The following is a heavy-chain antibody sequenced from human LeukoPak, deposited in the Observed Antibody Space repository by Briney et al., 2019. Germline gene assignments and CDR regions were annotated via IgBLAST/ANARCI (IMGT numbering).Heavy chain of an antibody. Sequence: PGGSPRLSCAASGFSFSNCSMNWVRQAPGKGLEWVSSISSSSTYIYYADSLEGRFTISRDNVRNSLYLQMNSLRAEDTAVYYCAGDYEGNLAFDIWGQGTMVTVSS. D-gene: IGHD4-23*01. CDR1: GFSFSNCS. CDR3: AGDYEGNLAFDI. CDR2: ISSSSTYI. V-gene: IGHV3-21*01. J-gene: IGHJ3*02.